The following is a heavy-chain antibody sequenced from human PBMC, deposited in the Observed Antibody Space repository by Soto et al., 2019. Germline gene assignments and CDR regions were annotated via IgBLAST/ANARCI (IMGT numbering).Heavy chain of an antibody. Sequence: EVQLVESGGGLVQPGGSLRLSCAASGFTFSSYSMNWVRQAPGKGLEWVSYISSSSSTIYYADSVKGRFTISRDNAKNSLYLQMNSLRAEDTAVYYCARGGVLPAAERSGWFDPWGQGTLVTVSS. J-gene: IGHJ5*02. V-gene: IGHV3-48*01. CDR3: ARGGVLPAAERSGWFDP. CDR2: ISSSSSTI. D-gene: IGHD2-2*01. CDR1: GFTFSSYS.